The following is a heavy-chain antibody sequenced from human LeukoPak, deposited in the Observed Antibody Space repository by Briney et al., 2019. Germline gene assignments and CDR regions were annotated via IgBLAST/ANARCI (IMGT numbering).Heavy chain of an antibody. Sequence: SSETLSLTCTVSGGSISSYHWTWIRQPPGKGLEWIGYISDSGSTNHNPSLKSRVTVSVDTSKSRFSLNLRSVTAADTAMYYCARRSGSYWYFDLWGRGTLVTVSS. CDR3: ARRSGSYWYFDL. V-gene: IGHV4-59*08. CDR1: GGSISSYH. J-gene: IGHJ2*01. D-gene: IGHD1-26*01. CDR2: ISDSGST.